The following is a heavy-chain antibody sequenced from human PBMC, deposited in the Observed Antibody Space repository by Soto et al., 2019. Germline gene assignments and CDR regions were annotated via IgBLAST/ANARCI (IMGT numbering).Heavy chain of an antibody. Sequence: PSVKVSCKASGYTFTSYGISWVRQAPGQGLERMGWISAYNGNTNYAQKLQGRVTMTTDTSTSTAYMEPRSLRSDDTAVYYCARDIVVVPAAPLPFDPWGQGTLVTVSS. CDR3: ARDIVVVPAAPLPFDP. V-gene: IGHV1-18*01. D-gene: IGHD2-2*01. J-gene: IGHJ5*02. CDR1: GYTFTSYG. CDR2: ISAYNGNT.